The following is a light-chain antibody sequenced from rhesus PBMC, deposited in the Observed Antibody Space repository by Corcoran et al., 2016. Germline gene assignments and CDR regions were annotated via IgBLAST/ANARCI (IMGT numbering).Light chain of an antibody. CDR3: QQYNNWNS. V-gene: IGKV3-42*02. CDR1: QSLGSN. CDR2: DAS. Sequence: ETVVTQSPATLSLSPGERTTLSCRASQSLGSNLAWYQQRPGHAPKLLIYDASTRATGIPDRFSGSGSGTEFTLTISGLEPEDVGIYYCQQYNNWNSFGQGTKVEIK. J-gene: IGKJ2*01.